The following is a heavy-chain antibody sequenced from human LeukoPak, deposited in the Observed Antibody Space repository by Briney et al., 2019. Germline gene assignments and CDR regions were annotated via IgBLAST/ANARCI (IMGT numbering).Heavy chain of an antibody. Sequence: ASVKVSCKASGGTFSSYAISWVRQAPGQGLEWMGGIIPIFGTANYAQKFQGRVTITADESTSTAYMELSSLRSEDTAVYYCARGIYGSGSYYAFDIWGQGTMVTVSS. D-gene: IGHD3-10*01. CDR1: GGTFSSYA. J-gene: IGHJ3*02. CDR2: IIPIFGTA. CDR3: ARGIYGSGSYYAFDI. V-gene: IGHV1-69*13.